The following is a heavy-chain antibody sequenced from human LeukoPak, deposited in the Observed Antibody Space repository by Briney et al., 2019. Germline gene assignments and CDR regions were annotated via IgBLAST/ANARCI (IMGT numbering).Heavy chain of an antibody. V-gene: IGHV3-33*06. CDR2: IWYDGSNK. Sequence: GGSLRLSCAGSGFTFRSYGMHWVRQAPGKGLEWVAVIWYDGSNKYYADSVKGRFTISGDNSKNTLYLQMNSLRAEDTAVYYCAKGWESYDPSGYLDAFDIWGQGTMVTVSS. CDR1: GFTFRSYG. CDR3: AKGWESYDPSGYLDAFDI. D-gene: IGHD1-26*01. J-gene: IGHJ3*02.